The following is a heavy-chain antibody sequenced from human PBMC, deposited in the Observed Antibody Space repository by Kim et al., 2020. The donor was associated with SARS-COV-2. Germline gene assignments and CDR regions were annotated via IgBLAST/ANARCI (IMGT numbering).Heavy chain of an antibody. CDR3: ARLWVVGWTYYYDSSGYGVD. CDR1: GGSISSSSYY. J-gene: IGHJ4*02. V-gene: IGHV4-39*01. CDR2: IYYSGST. Sequence: SETLSLTCTVSGGSISSSSYYWGWIRQPPGKGLEWIGSIYYSGSTYYNQSLKSRVTISVDTSKNQFSLKLSSVTAADTAVYYCARLWVVGWTYYYDSSGYGVDWGQGTLVTVSS. D-gene: IGHD3-22*01.